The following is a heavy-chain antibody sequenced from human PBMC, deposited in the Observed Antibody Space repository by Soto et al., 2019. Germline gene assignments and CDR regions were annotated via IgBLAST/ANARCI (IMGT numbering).Heavy chain of an antibody. Sequence: SVKVSCKASGGTFSSYAISWVRQAPGQGLEWMGGIIPIFGTANYAQKFQGRVTITADKSTSTAYMELSSLRSEDTAVYYCARDRLALRFLEWLSEFDPWGQGTLVTVSS. CDR1: GGTFSSYA. V-gene: IGHV1-69*06. D-gene: IGHD3-3*01. CDR2: IIPIFGTA. CDR3: ARDRLALRFLEWLSEFDP. J-gene: IGHJ5*02.